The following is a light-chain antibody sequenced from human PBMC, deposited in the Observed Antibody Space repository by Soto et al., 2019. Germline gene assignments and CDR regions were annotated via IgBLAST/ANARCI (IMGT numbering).Light chain of an antibody. CDR1: SSDVVTYNL. J-gene: IGLJ1*01. V-gene: IGLV2-23*03. CDR2: EGT. CDR3: YSFAGSTTFSYV. Sequence: QSALTQPASVSGSPGQSINISCTGTSSDVVTYNLVSWYQQHPGKAPTVLIYEGTKRPSGVSNRFSGSKSGNTASLTISGLQTEDEADYYCYSFAGSTTFSYVFGPGTKRTVL.